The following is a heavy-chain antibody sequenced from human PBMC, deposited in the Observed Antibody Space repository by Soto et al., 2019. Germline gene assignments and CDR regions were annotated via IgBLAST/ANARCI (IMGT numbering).Heavy chain of an antibody. Sequence: GASVKVSCKASGGTFSSYAISWVRQAPGQGLEWMGGIIPIFGTANYAQKFQGRVTITADESTSTAYMELSSLRSEDTAVYYCARSFVSSSPSHWFDPWGQGTLVTVSS. J-gene: IGHJ5*02. CDR2: IIPIFGTA. V-gene: IGHV1-69*13. D-gene: IGHD6-6*01. CDR3: ARSFVSSSPSHWFDP. CDR1: GGTFSSYA.